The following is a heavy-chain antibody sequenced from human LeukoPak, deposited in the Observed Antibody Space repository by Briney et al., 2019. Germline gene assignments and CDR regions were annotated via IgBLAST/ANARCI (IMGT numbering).Heavy chain of an antibody. Sequence: PSDTLSLTCAVSGYSISSGYYRGWIRHPPGKGLEWTGSIYHSGRTYYNPSLKSRVTISVDTSKTQFSLKLSSVTAADTAVYYCARTTPDILTVYYRYNWFDPWGQGTLVTVSS. CDR1: GYSISSGYY. V-gene: IGHV4-38-2*01. CDR3: ARTTPDILTVYYRYNWFDP. J-gene: IGHJ5*02. D-gene: IGHD3-9*01. CDR2: IYHSGRT.